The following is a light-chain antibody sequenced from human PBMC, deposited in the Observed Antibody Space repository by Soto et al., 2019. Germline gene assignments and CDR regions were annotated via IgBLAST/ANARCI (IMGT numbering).Light chain of an antibody. J-gene: IGKJ1*01. CDR3: QPYGSSQT. CDR2: GAS. Sequence: EIVLTQSPGTLSLSPGERATLSCRASQSVSSSYLAWYQQKPGQAPRLLIYGASSRATGIPDRFSGSGSGTDFTLTISRLEPEDFAVYYCQPYGSSQTFGQGTKVEI. CDR1: QSVSSSY. V-gene: IGKV3-20*01.